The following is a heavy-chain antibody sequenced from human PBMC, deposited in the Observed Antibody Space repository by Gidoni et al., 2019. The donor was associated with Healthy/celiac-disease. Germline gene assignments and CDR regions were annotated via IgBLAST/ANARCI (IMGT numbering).Heavy chain of an antibody. D-gene: IGHD2-15*01. V-gene: IGHV1-69*08. J-gene: IGHJ4*02. Sequence: QVQLVQSGAEVKKPGSSVKVSCKASGGTFSRYTISWVRQARGQGLEWMGRIIPILGIANYAQKFQGRVTITADKSPSTAYMELRSLRSEDTAVYYCARDLGYCSGGSCSIDDYWGQGTLVTVSS. CDR3: ARDLGYCSGGSCSIDDY. CDR1: GGTFSRYT. CDR2: IIPILGIA.